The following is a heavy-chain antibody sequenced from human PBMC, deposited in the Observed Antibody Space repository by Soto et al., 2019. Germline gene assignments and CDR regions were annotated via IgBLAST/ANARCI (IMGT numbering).Heavy chain of an antibody. V-gene: IGHV3-7*01. J-gene: IGHJ4*02. CDR2: IKQDGTEK. CDR1: GFTISSYW. D-gene: IGHD5-12*01. CDR3: ARDGNGIVATINIYDY. Sequence: GGSLRLSCAASGFTISSYWMTWVRQAPGKGLEWVANIKQDGTEKFYVDSVKGRSTISRDNAKNSLYLQMNSLRAEDTAVYYCARDGNGIVATINIYDYWGQGTLVTVSS.